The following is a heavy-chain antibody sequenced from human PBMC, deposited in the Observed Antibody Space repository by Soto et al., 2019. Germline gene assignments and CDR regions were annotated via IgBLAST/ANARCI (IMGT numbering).Heavy chain of an antibody. D-gene: IGHD3-10*01. CDR1: GGSFSGYY. J-gene: IGHJ5*02. CDR3: ARARFTMVRGVIIKNFWFDP. CDR2: INHSGST. Sequence: ASETLSLTCAVYGGSFSGYYWSWIRQPPGKGLEWIGEINHSGSTNYNPSLKSRVTISVDTSKNQFSLKLSSVTAADTAVYYCARARFTMVRGVIIKNFWFDPWGQGTLVTVSS. V-gene: IGHV4-34*01.